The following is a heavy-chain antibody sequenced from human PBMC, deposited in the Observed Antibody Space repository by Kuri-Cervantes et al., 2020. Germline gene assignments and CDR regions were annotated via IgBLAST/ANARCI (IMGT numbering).Heavy chain of an antibody. D-gene: IGHD3-22*01. CDR1: GFTFSDYY. Sequence: GESLKISCAASGFTFSDYYMSWIRQAPGKGLEWVSYISSSGSTIYYADSVKGRFTISRDNAKNSLYLQMNSLRAEDTAVYYCAKEAYYYDSSGYYPPYFDYWGQGTLVTVSS. V-gene: IGHV3-11*01. J-gene: IGHJ4*02. CDR3: AKEAYYYDSSGYYPPYFDY. CDR2: ISSSGSTI.